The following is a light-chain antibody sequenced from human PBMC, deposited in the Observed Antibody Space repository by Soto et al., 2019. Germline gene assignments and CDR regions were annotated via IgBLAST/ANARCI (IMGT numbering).Light chain of an antibody. J-gene: IGLJ2*01. Sequence: QSVLTQPASVSGSPGQSITISCTGTSSDVGVYNYVSWYQQHPGKAPKLMIYEVSNRPSGVSNRFSGSKSGNTASLTISGPQAEDEADYYCSLYTSSNTLVFGGGTKLTVL. CDR1: SSDVGVYNY. CDR3: SLYTSSNTLV. V-gene: IGLV2-14*01. CDR2: EVS.